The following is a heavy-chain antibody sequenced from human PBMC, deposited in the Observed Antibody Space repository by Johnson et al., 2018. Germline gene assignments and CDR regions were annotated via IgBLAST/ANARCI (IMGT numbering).Heavy chain of an antibody. CDR3: AREDVSGGRYFQH. CDR2: ISSDGSST. J-gene: IGHJ1*01. D-gene: IGHD6-25*01. V-gene: IGHV3-74*01. Sequence: EVQLVESGGGLVQPGGSLRLSCAASGVTFSSFWMHWVRQAPGKGLVWVSRISSDGSSTNYADSVKGRFTISRDNAKNTRHLQVNSLRAEDTAVYYCAREDVSGGRYFQHWGQGTLVTVSS. CDR1: GVTFSSFW.